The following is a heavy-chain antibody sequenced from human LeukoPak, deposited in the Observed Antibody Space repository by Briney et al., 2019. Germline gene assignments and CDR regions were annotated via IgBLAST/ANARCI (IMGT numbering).Heavy chain of an antibody. Sequence: GGSLRLSCAASGFTFKTYWMHWVRQAPGKGLVWVSHSNSDGSSTSYADSVRGRFTISRDNAKNTLYLQMNSLRAEDTAVYYCARTPDAFDIWGQGTLVTVSS. V-gene: IGHV3-74*01. CDR1: GFTFKTYW. CDR2: SNSDGSST. J-gene: IGHJ3*02. CDR3: ARTPDAFDI.